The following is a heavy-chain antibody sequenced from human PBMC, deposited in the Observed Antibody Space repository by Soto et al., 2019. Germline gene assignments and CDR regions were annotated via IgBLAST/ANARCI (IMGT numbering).Heavy chain of an antibody. D-gene: IGHD2-15*01. V-gene: IGHV3-33*06. CDR1: GFTFSSYG. CDR3: AKDGGSWDYYYYGMDV. CDR2: IWYDGSNK. Sequence: QVHLVESGGGVVQPGRSLRLSCAASGFTFSSYGMHWVRQAPGKGLEWVAAIWYDGSNKYYADCVKGRFTISRDNSKNTLYLQMNSLRAEDTAVYYCAKDGGSWDYYYYGMDVWGQGTTVTVSS. J-gene: IGHJ6*02.